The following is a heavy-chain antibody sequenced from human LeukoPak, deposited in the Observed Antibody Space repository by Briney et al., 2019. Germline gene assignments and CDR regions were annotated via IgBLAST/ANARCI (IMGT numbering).Heavy chain of an antibody. CDR1: GYTFTGYY. CDR3: ARVSTTTVTTDNLPFDY. V-gene: IGHV1-2*06. CDR2: INPNSGGT. D-gene: IGHD4-17*01. Sequence: ASVKVSCKASGYTFTGYYMHWVRQAPGQGLEWMGRINPNSGGTNYAQKFQGRVTMTRDTSIGTAYMELSRLRSDDTAVYYCARVSTTTVTTDNLPFDYWGQGTLVTVSS. J-gene: IGHJ4*02.